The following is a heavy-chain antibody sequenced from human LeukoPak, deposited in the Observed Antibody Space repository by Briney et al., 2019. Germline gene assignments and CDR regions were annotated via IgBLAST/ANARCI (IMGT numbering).Heavy chain of an antibody. CDR3: ARDGDYDFLHDAFDI. CDR2: IYTSGST. D-gene: IGHD4-17*01. V-gene: IGHV4-4*07. CDR1: GGSINNYY. Sequence: SETLSLTCTVSGGSINNYYYHWIRQPAGKGLEWIGRIYTSGSTNYNPSLKSRVTMSVDTPKNQFSLKVTSVTAADTAVYYCARDGDYDFLHDAFDIWGHGTMVTVSS. J-gene: IGHJ3*02.